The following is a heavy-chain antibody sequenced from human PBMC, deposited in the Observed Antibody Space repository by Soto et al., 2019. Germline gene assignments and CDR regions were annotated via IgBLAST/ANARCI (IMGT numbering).Heavy chain of an antibody. V-gene: IGHV3-66*01. CDR3: ARRKYCPSTTCFDY. CDR1: GFTFGDYD. Sequence: GGSLRLSCKASGFTFGDYDMSWFRQASGKGLEWVSIIYSGGETYYAASVKGRFTISRDNSKNTLFLQMSSLRAEDTGGYYRARRKYCPSTTCFDYWGQGTLVTVSS. CDR2: IYSGGET. D-gene: IGHD2-2*01. J-gene: IGHJ4*02.